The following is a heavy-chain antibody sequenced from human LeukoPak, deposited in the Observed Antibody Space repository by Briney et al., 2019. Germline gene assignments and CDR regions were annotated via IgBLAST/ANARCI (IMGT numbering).Heavy chain of an antibody. V-gene: IGHV3-11*03. D-gene: IGHD3-10*01. CDR1: GFTFSDYY. Sequence: GGSLRLSCAASGFTFSDYYMSWIRQAPGKGLEWVSYISSSSSYTNYADSVKGRFTISRDNAKNSLYLQVNSLRAEDTAVYYCASQMSGSGRTYAFDIWGQGTMVTVSS. CDR2: ISSSSSYT. CDR3: ASQMSGSGRTYAFDI. J-gene: IGHJ3*02.